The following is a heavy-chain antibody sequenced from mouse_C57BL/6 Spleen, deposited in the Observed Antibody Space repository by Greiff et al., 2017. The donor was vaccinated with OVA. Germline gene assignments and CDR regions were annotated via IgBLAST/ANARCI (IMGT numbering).Heavy chain of an antibody. V-gene: IGHV1-42*01. CDR3: ARSEPAWFAY. J-gene: IGHJ3*01. Sequence: EVQLQQSGPELVKPGASVKISCKASGYSFTGYYMNWVKQSPEKSLEWIGEINPSTGGTTYNQKFKAKATLTVDKSSSTAYMQLKSLPSEDSAFYYCARSEPAWFAYWGQGTLVTVSA. CDR1: GYSFTGYY. CDR2: INPSTGGT.